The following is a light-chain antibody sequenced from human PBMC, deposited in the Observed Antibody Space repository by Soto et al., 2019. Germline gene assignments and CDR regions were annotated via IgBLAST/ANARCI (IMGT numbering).Light chain of an antibody. Sequence: EIVLTQSPGTLSLSPGERATLSCRASQSVSSSYLVWHQQKPGQAPRLLIYAASRRATGIPDRFSVSGSGTDFTLTISRLEPEDFAVYYCQQYGSSPWTFGQGTKVEIK. CDR3: QQYGSSPWT. CDR2: AAS. J-gene: IGKJ1*01. V-gene: IGKV3-20*01. CDR1: QSVSSSY.